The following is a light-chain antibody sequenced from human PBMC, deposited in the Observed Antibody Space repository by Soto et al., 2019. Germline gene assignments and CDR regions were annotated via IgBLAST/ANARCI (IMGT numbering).Light chain of an antibody. CDR1: GSNIGSNT. V-gene: IGLV1-44*01. J-gene: IGLJ3*02. CDR2: SNN. CDR3: AAWDDSLDGPV. Sequence: QSVLTQPPSASGAPGQRVTISCSGSGSNIGSNTVNWYQQFPGTAPRVLMYSNNQRPSGVPDRFSGSKSGTSVFLAISGLQSDDEADYYCAAWDDSLDGPVFGGGTKLTVL.